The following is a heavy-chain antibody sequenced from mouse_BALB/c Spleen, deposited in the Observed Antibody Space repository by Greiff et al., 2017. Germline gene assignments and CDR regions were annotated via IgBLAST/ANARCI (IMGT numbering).Heavy chain of an antibody. D-gene: IGHD2-2*01. J-gene: IGHJ2*01. CDR3: TRVGYGYAYYFDY. V-gene: IGHV1-5*01. CDR1: GYTFTSYW. Sequence: VQLQQSGTVLARPGASVKMSCKASGYTFTSYWMHWVKQRPGQGLEWIGAIYPGNSDTSYNQKFKGKAKLTAVTSTSTAYMELSSLTNEDSAVYYCTRVGYGYAYYFDYWGQGTTLTVSS. CDR2: IYPGNSDT.